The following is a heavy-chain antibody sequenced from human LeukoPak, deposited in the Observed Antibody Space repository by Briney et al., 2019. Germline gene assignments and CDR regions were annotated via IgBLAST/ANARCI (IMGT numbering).Heavy chain of an antibody. Sequence: PGGSLRLSCKASGFTFSTYWMTWVRQAPGKGPESVATIKQDGSDKYYVDSVKDRFAISRDNAKNSLYLQMNSLRAEDTAVYYCARASHSSCSYSNFHARLFDYWGQGTLATVSS. CDR2: IKQDGSDK. CDR1: GFTFSTYW. CDR3: ARASHSSCSYSNFHARLFDY. V-gene: IGHV3-7*01. J-gene: IGHJ4*02. D-gene: IGHD6-13*01.